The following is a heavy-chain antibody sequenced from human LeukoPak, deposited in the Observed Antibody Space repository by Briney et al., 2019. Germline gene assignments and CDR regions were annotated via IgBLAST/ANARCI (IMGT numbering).Heavy chain of an antibody. D-gene: IGHD6-19*01. Sequence: GGSLRLSCAASGFTFSFYSMNWVRQAPGKGLEWVSYIGSSSSTIYYADSMKGRFTISRDNAKNSLFLQMNSLRAEDTAVFFCARGLQWLAPEPFDYWGQGTPVTVSS. J-gene: IGHJ4*02. CDR3: ARGLQWLAPEPFDY. CDR2: IGSSSSTI. V-gene: IGHV3-48*01. CDR1: GFTFSFYS.